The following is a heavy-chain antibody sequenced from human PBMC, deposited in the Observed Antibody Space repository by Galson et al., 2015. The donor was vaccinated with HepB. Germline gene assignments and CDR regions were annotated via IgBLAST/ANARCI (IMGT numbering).Heavy chain of an antibody. J-gene: IGHJ5*02. D-gene: IGHD3-10*01. CDR3: ARYYYYGSGSYPNWFDP. Sequence: ETLSLTCTVSGDSISSYYWSWIRQPPGKGLEWIGYIYYSGSTYYNPSLKSRVTISVDTSKNQFSLKLSSVTAADTAVYYCARYYYYGSGSYPNWFDPWGQGTLVTVSS. CDR1: GDSISSYY. V-gene: IGHV4-59*08. CDR2: IYYSGST.